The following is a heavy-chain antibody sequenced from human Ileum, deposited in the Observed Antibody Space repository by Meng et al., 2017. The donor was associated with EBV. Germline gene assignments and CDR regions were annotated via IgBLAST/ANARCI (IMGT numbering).Heavy chain of an antibody. CDR1: GGSISSSNW. V-gene: IGHV4-4*02. CDR2: IYHSGST. J-gene: IGHJ4*02. Sequence: VHMIESCPGLCKPSGTLSLTCAVSGGSISSSNWWSWVRQPPGKGLEWIGEIYHSGSTNYNPSLKSRVTISVDKSKNQFSLNLSSVTAADTAVYYCARVGQWLPIDYWGQGTLVTVSS. CDR3: ARVGQWLPIDY. D-gene: IGHD6-19*01.